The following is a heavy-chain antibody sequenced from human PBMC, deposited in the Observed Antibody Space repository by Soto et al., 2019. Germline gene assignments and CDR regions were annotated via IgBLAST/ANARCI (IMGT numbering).Heavy chain of an antibody. D-gene: IGHD3-3*01. CDR2: ISGSGGST. J-gene: IGHJ6*02. CDR3: AKGVHDFWSGYSYYYYGMDV. V-gene: IGHV3-23*01. Sequence: GGSLRLSCAASGFTFSSYAMSWVRQAPGKGLEWVSAISGSGGSTYYADSVKGRFSISRDNSKNTLYLQMNSLRAEDKAVYYCAKGVHDFWSGYSYYYYGMDVWGQGTTVTVSS. CDR1: GFTFSSYA.